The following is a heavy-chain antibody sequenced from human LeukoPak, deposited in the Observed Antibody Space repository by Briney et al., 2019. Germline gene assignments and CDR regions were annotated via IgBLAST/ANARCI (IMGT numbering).Heavy chain of an antibody. Sequence: SETLSLTCTVSGDSIHSSGYYWGWIRQPPGKWLEWIGSHYYSGSTYYNPSLKSRVTISVDTSKNQFSLKLNSVTAADTAVYYCARHRAGYHVDWWGQGTLVTVSS. CDR2: HYYSGST. V-gene: IGHV4-39*01. J-gene: IGHJ4*02. CDR1: GDSIHSSGYY. D-gene: IGHD3-9*01. CDR3: ARHRAGYHVDW.